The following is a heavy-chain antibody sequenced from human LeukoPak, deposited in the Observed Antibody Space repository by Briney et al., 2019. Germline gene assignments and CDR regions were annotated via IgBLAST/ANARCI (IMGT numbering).Heavy chain of an antibody. Sequence: SETLSLTCTVSGGSISSYYWSWIRQPPGKGLERIGYIYYSGSTNYNPSLKSRVTISVDTSKNQFSLKLSSVTAADTAVYYCARDLAGATSFDYWGQGTLVTVSS. V-gene: IGHV4-59*01. CDR1: GGSISSYY. D-gene: IGHD1-26*01. J-gene: IGHJ4*02. CDR3: ARDLAGATSFDY. CDR2: IYYSGST.